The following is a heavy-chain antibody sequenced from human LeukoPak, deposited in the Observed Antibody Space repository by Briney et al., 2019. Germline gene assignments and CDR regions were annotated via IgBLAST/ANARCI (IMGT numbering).Heavy chain of an antibody. J-gene: IGHJ4*02. CDR2: IYYSGST. D-gene: IGHD1-26*01. CDR1: GGSISSYY. Sequence: PSETLSLTCTVSGGSISSYYWSWIRQPPGKGLEWIGYIYYSGSTNYNPSLKSRVTISVDTSKNQFSLKLSSVTAADTAVYYCATIVGAYDYWGQGTLVTVSS. CDR3: ATIVGAYDY. V-gene: IGHV4-59*12.